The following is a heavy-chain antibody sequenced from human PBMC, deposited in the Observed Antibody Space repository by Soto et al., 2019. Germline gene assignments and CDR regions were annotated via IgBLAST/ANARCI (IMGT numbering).Heavy chain of an antibody. CDR1: GFTFSSYE. CDR2: ISSSGSTI. Sequence: GGSLRLSCAASGFTFSSYEMNWVRQAPGKGLEWVSYISSSGSTIYYADSVKGRFTISRDNAKNSLYLQMNSLRAEDTAVYYCARDVGYCSSTSCWPYNWFDPWGQGTPVTVSS. J-gene: IGHJ5*02. D-gene: IGHD2-2*01. V-gene: IGHV3-48*03. CDR3: ARDVGYCSSTSCWPYNWFDP.